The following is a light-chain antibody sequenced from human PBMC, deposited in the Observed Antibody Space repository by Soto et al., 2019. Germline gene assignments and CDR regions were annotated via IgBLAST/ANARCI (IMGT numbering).Light chain of an antibody. CDR1: LSLPSRS. V-gene: IGKV3-20*01. J-gene: IGKJ1*01. Sequence: ELVLTQSPGTLSLSPGDRATLSCRASLSLPSRSLAWYQQRPGQAPRVLISAASTRAADIPDRFSGSGSGTDFTLTIIRLEPEDFAVYYCQQYDYSPRTFGQGTKVEVK. CDR2: AAS. CDR3: QQYDYSPRT.